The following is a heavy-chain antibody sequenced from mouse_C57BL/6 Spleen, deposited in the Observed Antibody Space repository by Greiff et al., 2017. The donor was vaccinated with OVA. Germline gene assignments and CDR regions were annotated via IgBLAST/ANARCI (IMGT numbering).Heavy chain of an antibody. J-gene: IGHJ4*01. CDR3: ARYGSSWYYYAMDY. CDR1: GYSFTGYY. D-gene: IGHD1-1*01. CDR2: INPSTGGT. V-gene: IGHV1-42*01. Sequence: EVKLQESGPELVKPGASVKISCKASGYSFTGYYMNWVKQSPEKSLEWIGEINPSTGGTTYNQKFKAKATLTVDKSSSTAYMQLKSLTSEDSAVYYCARYGSSWYYYAMDYWGQGTSVTVSS.